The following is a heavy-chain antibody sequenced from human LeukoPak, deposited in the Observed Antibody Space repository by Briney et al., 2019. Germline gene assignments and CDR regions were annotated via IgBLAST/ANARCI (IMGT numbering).Heavy chain of an antibody. CDR2: IWYDGSNK. D-gene: IGHD3-3*01. CDR3: AKQDRTIFGVVTPFDY. CDR1: GFTFSSYG. V-gene: IGHV3-33*06. Sequence: HPGRSLRLSCAASGFTFSSYGMHWVRQAPGKGLEWVVVIWYDGSNKYYADSVKGRFTISRDNSKNTLYLQMNSLRAEDTAVYYCAKQDRTIFGVVTPFDYWGRGTLVTVSS. J-gene: IGHJ4*02.